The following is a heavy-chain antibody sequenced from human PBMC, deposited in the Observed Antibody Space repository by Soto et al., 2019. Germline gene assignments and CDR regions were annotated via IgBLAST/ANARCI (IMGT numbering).Heavy chain of an antibody. J-gene: IGHJ4*02. D-gene: IGHD5-12*01. Sequence: GAPMKVSFKASGCTFYSYGISWVRQAPGQGLEWMGWISAYNGNTNYAQKLQGRVTMTTDTSTSTAYMELRSLRSDDTAVYYCAREAYGYSGLRTADYWGQGTQVTVSS. V-gene: IGHV1-18*01. CDR2: ISAYNGNT. CDR1: GCTFYSYG. CDR3: AREAYGYSGLRTADY.